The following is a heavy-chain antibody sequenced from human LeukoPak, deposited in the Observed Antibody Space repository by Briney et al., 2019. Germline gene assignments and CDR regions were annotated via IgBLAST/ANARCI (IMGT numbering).Heavy chain of an antibody. Sequence: GGSLRLSCAASGFTFSSYSKNWVRQAPWKGLEWVSSISSSSSYIYYADSVKGRFTISRDNAKNSLYLQMNSLRAEDTAVYYCARQILAAPWTRNDAFDIWGQGTMVTVSS. CDR1: GFTFSSYS. CDR2: ISSSSSYI. V-gene: IGHV3-21*01. CDR3: ARQILAAPWTRNDAFDI. J-gene: IGHJ3*02. D-gene: IGHD3-3*01.